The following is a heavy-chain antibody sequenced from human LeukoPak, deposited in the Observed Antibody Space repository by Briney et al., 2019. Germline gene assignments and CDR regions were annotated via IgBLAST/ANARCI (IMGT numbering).Heavy chain of an antibody. D-gene: IGHD2-2*01. V-gene: IGHV3-23*01. CDR2: ISGSGGST. CDR1: GFTFSSYA. J-gene: IGHJ4*02. Sequence: GGSLRLSCAASGFTFSSYAMSWVRQAPGKGLEWVSAISGSGGSTYYADSVKGRFTISRGNAKNSLYLQMNSLGAEDTALYYCARGRGCSSLSCYPDYWGQGTLVTVSS. CDR3: ARGRGCSSLSCYPDY.